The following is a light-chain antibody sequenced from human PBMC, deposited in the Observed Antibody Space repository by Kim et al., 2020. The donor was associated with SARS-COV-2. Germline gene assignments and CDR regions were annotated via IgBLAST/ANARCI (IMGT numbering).Light chain of an antibody. J-gene: IGKJ1*01. Sequence: ASGRDGVTITCRASQSVSSWLNSDKQNPGQAPHLLIYRTSTLKSGVPPRFSGSASGTDFTLTISSLQPEDFATYYCQQSYNFPRTFGQGTKVEIK. CDR2: RTS. CDR1: QSVSSW. CDR3: QQSYNFPRT. V-gene: IGKV1-39*01.